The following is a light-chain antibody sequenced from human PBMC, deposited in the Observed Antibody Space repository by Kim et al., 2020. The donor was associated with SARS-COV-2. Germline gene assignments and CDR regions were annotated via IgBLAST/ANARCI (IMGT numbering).Light chain of an antibody. V-gene: IGLV1-44*01. CDR2: GDN. CDR3: ATWDDSLNGYV. J-gene: IGLJ1*01. Sequence: QSVLSQPPSASGTPGQRVTVTCSGSSSNIGRNTVSWYQHLPGTAPKVLIYGDNQRPSGVPDRLSGSRSGTSASLSISGLQSEDEADYYCATWDDSLNGYVFGIGTQLTVL. CDR1: SSNIGRNT.